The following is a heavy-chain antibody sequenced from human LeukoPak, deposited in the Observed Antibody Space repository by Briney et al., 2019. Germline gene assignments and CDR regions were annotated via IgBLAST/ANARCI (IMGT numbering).Heavy chain of an antibody. CDR2: ISAYNGNT. J-gene: IGHJ5*02. CDR1: GYTFTSYG. CDR3: AVNYCSGGSCYSP. V-gene: IGHV1-18*01. D-gene: IGHD2-15*01. Sequence: GASVKVSCKASGYTFTSYGISWVRQAPGHGCECMGWISAYNGNTNYAQKLQGRVTMTTDTSTSTAYMELRSLRSDDTAVYYCAVNYCSGGSCYSPWGQGTLVTVSS.